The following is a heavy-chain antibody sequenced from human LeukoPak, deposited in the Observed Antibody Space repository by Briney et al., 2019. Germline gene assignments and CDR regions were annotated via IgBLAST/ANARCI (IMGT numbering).Heavy chain of an antibody. V-gene: IGHV4-34*01. CDR1: GGSFSGHY. D-gene: IGHD6-19*01. J-gene: IGHJ6*03. CDR2: INHRGSA. CDR3: AKGVVAGSLGDYYYYMDA. Sequence: PETLSLTCAVYGGSFSGHYWTWIRQSPGKALEWVREINHRGSAHHAPSLRSRVTISVDTAKNQFSLRLNSVTAADTAVYYCAKGVVAGSLGDYYYYMDAWGKGTTVTVSS.